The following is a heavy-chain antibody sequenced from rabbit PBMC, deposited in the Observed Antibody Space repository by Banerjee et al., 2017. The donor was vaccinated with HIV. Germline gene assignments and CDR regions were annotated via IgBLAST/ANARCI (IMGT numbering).Heavy chain of an antibody. Sequence: EQLVESGGGLVQPEGSLTLICTASGFSFRSSYYMCWVRQAPGQGLEWIGCIYTGSGSAYYARWVIGRFTISKTSSTTVTLQMTSLTAADTATYFCARFQHQYAGGGNYIYYFNLWGPGTLVTVS. CDR2: IYTGSGSA. J-gene: IGHJ4*01. CDR3: ARFQHQYAGGGNYIYYFNL. CDR1: GFSFRSSYY. D-gene: IGHD8-1*01. V-gene: IGHV1S45*01.